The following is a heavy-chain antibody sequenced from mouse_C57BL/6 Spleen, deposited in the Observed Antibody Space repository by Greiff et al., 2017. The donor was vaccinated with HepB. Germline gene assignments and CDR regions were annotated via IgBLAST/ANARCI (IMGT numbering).Heavy chain of an antibody. D-gene: IGHD3-2*02. CDR2: IDPSDGDT. J-gene: IGHJ2*01. Sequence: QVQLQQPGAELVKPGASVKLSCKASGFTFTSYWMQWVKQRPGQGLEWIGEIDPSDGDTNYNQKFKGKATLTVDTSSSTAYMQLSSLTSEDSAVYYCARWIGSGVDYWGQGTTLTVSS. V-gene: IGHV1-50*01. CDR3: ARWIGSGVDY. CDR1: GFTFTSYW.